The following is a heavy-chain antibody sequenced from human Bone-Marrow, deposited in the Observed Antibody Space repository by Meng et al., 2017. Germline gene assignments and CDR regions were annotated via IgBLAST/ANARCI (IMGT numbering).Heavy chain of an antibody. Sequence: GESLKISCAASGFTFSSYGMHWVRQAPGKGLEWVAVIWYDGSNKYYADSVKGRFTISRDNSKNTLYLQMNSLRAEDTAVYYCARSTGVRYSSSWYPAFDIWGQGTMVTVSS. V-gene: IGHV3-33*01. CDR2: IWYDGSNK. J-gene: IGHJ3*02. CDR1: GFTFSSYG. D-gene: IGHD6-13*01. CDR3: ARSTGVRYSSSWYPAFDI.